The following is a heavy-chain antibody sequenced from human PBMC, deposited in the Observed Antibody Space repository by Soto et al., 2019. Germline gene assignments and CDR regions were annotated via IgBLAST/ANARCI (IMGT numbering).Heavy chain of an antibody. CDR3: ARALNDILTAYFVFPPDAFDI. V-gene: IGHV1-46*01. D-gene: IGHD3-9*01. CDR1: GYTFTSYY. Sequence: ASVKVSCKASGYTFTSYYMHWVRQAPGQGLEWMGIINPSGGSTSYAQKFQGRVTMTRDTSTSTVYMELSSLRSEDTAVYYCARALNDILTAYFVFPPDAFDIWGQGTMVTV. J-gene: IGHJ3*02. CDR2: INPSGGST.